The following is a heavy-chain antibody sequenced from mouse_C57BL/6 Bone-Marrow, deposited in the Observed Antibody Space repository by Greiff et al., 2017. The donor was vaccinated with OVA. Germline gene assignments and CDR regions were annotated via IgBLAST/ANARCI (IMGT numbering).Heavy chain of an antibody. V-gene: IGHV5-2*01. CDR1: EYEFPSHD. CDR2: INSDGGST. D-gene: IGHD2-4*01. Sequence: DVMLVESGGGLVQPGESLKLSCESNEYEFPSHDMSWVRKTPEKRLELVAAINSDGGSTYYPDTMERRFIISRDHTKKTLYLQMSSLRSEDTALYYCARQVITTTFAYWGQGTLVTVSA. CDR3: ARQVITTTFAY. J-gene: IGHJ3*01.